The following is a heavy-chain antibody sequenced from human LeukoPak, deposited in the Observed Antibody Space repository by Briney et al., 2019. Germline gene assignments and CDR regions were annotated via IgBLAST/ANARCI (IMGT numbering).Heavy chain of an antibody. Sequence: ASVKVSCTASGYTFTSNDINWVRQATGQGLEWMGWINPNSGGTNYAQKFYARVTMTRDTSISTAYMELSRLRSDDTAVFYCARSPDILTGENFDYWGQGTLVTVSS. CDR1: GYTFTSND. J-gene: IGHJ4*02. D-gene: IGHD3-9*01. CDR2: INPNSGGT. CDR3: ARSPDILTGENFDY. V-gene: IGHV1-2*02.